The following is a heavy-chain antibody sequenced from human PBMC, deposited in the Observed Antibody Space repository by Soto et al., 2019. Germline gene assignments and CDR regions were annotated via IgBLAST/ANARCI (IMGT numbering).Heavy chain of an antibody. CDR3: AREGARETAVAPADIYYYHGMDV. CDR2: ISPYNGNT. V-gene: IGHV1-18*01. D-gene: IGHD2-2*01. CDR1: GYTFTSYG. Sequence: QVQLVQSGAEVKKPGASVKVSCKASGYTFTSYGITWVRQAPEQGLEWMGWISPYNGNTDYAQKFQGRVTMTTDTSTNTAYMEVRSLRYDDTAVYYCAREGARETAVAPADIYYYHGMDVWGQGTTVTVSS. J-gene: IGHJ6*02.